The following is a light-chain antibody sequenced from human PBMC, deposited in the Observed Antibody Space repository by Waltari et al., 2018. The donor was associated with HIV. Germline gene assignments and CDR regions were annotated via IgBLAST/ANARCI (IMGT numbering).Light chain of an antibody. J-gene: IGKJ4*01. CDR3: QQTYITPLT. Sequence: DIQMTQSPSSLSASVGDRVTITCRASQNIRGYLNWYQHKPGKAPKVLIQAASTLQSGVPSRFSGSGSETDFTLTISSLQPEDFASYYCQQTYITPLTFGGGTKVEIK. CDR1: QNIRGY. V-gene: IGKV1-39*01. CDR2: AAS.